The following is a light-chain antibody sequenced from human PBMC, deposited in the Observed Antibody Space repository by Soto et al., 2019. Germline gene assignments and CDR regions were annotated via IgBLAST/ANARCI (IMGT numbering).Light chain of an antibody. CDR3: ATWDDSLDVHV. J-gene: IGLJ1*01. V-gene: IGLV1-44*01. Sequence: QSVLTQPPSASGTPGQTITISCSGGSSNIGINTVSWYEHLPGTAPRLLIYGNNQRPSGVPDRFSGSKSGTSASLAISGLQSEDEAHYYCATWDDSLDVHVFGTGTKLTDL. CDR1: SSNIGINT. CDR2: GNN.